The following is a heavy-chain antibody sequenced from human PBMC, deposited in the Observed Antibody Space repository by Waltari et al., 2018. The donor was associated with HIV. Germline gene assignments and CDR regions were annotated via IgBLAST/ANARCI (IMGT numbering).Heavy chain of an antibody. J-gene: IGHJ4*02. CDR2: IKEDGSEI. CDR3: ARRQQLTD. CDR1: GFTFSSSW. D-gene: IGHD6-13*01. Sequence: EVRLAESGGGLVQPGGSLRLSCAASGFTFSSSWMTWVRQAPGKGLEWVANIKEDGSEIHYVDSVKGRFTISRDNAKNSLYLQMNSLRAEDTAVYYCARRQQLTDWGQGTLVTVSS. V-gene: IGHV3-7*01.